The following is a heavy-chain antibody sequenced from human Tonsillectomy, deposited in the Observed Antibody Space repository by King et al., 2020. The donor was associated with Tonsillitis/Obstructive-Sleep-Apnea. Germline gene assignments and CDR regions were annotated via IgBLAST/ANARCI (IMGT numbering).Heavy chain of an antibody. CDR2: IIPIFGTA. CDR3: ARAPDDGYNEGDY. CDR1: GGTFSSYA. Sequence: VQLVQSGAEVKKPGASVKVSCKASGGTFSSYAISWVRQAPGQGLEWMGGIIPIFGTANYAQKFQGRVTITADESTSTAYMELGSLGSGDTAVYYCARAPDDGYNEGDYWGQGTLVTVSS. J-gene: IGHJ4*02. V-gene: IGHV1-69*01. D-gene: IGHD5-24*01.